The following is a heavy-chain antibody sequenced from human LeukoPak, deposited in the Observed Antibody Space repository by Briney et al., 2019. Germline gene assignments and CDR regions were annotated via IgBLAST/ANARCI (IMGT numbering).Heavy chain of an antibody. V-gene: IGHV1-2*02. CDR3: ARDGGLGAAASDY. CDR2: INPNSGGT. D-gene: IGHD6-13*01. CDR1: GYTFTGYY. J-gene: IGHJ4*02. Sequence: ASVKVSCKASGYTFTGYYMHWVRQAPGQGLEWMGWINPNSGGTNYAQKFQGRVTMTRDTSISTAYMELSRLRSDDTAVYYCARDGGLGAAASDYWGQGTLVTVSS.